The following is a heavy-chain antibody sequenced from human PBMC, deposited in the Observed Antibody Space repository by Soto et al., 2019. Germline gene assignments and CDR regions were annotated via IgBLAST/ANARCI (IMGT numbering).Heavy chain of an antibody. V-gene: IGHV4-39*01. CDR1: GGSISSSSYY. Sequence: QLQLQESGPGLVKPSETLSLTCTVSGGSISSSSYYWGWIRQPPGKGLEWIGSIYYSGSTYYNPSLKSRVTISVDTSKNQFSLKLSSVTAADTAVYYCARQRQQLDPGYFDYWGQGTLVTVSS. D-gene: IGHD6-13*01. CDR3: ARQRQQLDPGYFDY. J-gene: IGHJ4*02. CDR2: IYYSGST.